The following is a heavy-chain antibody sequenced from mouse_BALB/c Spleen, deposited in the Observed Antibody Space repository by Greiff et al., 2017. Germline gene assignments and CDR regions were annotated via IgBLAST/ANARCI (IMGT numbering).Heavy chain of an antibody. J-gene: IGHJ2*01. V-gene: IGHV7-3*02. CDR3: ARDGGYFDY. Sequence: EVMLVESGGGLVQPGGSLRLSCATSGFTFTDYYMSWVRQPPGKALEWLGFIRNKANGYTTEYSASVKGRFTISRDNSQSILYLQMNTLRAEDSATYYCARDGGYFDYWGQGTTLTVSS. CDR1: GFTFTDYY. CDR2: IRNKANGYTT.